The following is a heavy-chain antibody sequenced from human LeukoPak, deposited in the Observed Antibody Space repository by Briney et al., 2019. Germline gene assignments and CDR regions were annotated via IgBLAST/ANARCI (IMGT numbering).Heavy chain of an antibody. Sequence: SETLSLTCTVSGGSISSYYWSWIRQPPGKGLEWIGYIYHSGSTNYNPSLKSRVTISVDTSKNQFSLKLSSVTAADTAVYYCARRGRYCSSTSCYSYFDYWDQGTLVTVSS. D-gene: IGHD2-2*02. CDR3: ARRGRYCSSTSCYSYFDY. CDR1: GGSISSYY. J-gene: IGHJ4*02. V-gene: IGHV4-59*01. CDR2: IYHSGST.